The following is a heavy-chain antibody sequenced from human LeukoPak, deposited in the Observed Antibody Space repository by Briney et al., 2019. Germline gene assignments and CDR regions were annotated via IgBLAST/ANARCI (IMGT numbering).Heavy chain of an antibody. Sequence: SETLALTCAVYGGPFSGYYWSWIRQPPGKGLEWPGDVNHSGSTNYNPSLKSRVTISVDTSKNQFSLKLSSVTAAETAVYYCARSVRRSSSSQNGGWGEGTLVTVSS. CDR3: ARSVRRSSSSQNGG. CDR1: GGPFSGYY. D-gene: IGHD6-6*01. V-gene: IGHV4-34*01. J-gene: IGHJ4*02. CDR2: VNHSGST.